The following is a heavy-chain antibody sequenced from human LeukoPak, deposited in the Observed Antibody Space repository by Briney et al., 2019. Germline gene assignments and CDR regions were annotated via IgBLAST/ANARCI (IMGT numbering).Heavy chain of an antibody. D-gene: IGHD3-10*01. J-gene: IGHJ5*01. CDR2: ISQRVRI. Sequence: TSSETLSLTCAVYGGSFRGYYWRWIRQPPGKGLEWIGEISQRVRIHYNPSLKSRLTISIGTSTNPFSLKLSSVTAADTAVYYCSSGGVENRLGSWGQGTLVTVSS. CDR3: SSGGVENRLGS. V-gene: IGHV4-34*01. CDR1: GGSFRGYY.